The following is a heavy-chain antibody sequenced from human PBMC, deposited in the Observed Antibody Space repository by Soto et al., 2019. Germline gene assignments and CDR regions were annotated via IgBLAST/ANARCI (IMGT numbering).Heavy chain of an antibody. D-gene: IGHD3-22*01. V-gene: IGHV3-30-3*01. J-gene: IGHJ4*02. Sequence: QVQLVESGGGVVQPGRSLRLSCAASGFTFSSYAMHWVRQAPGKGLEWVAVISYDGSNKYYADSVKGRFTISRDNSKNTLYLQMNSLRAEDTAVYYCAREYYYDSSGYHDYWGQGTLVTVSS. CDR1: GFTFSSYA. CDR2: ISYDGSNK. CDR3: AREYYYDSSGYHDY.